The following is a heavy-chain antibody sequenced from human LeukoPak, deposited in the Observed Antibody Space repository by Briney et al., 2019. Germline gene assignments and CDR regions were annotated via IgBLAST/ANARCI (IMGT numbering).Heavy chain of an antibody. D-gene: IGHD3-10*01. V-gene: IGHV4-38-2*02. CDR2: IYHSGST. CDR3: AREGYGSGSYPHFDY. J-gene: IGHJ4*02. Sequence: KPSETLSLTCAVSGYSISSGYYWGWIRQPPGKGLEWIGSIYHSGSTYYNPSLKSRVTISVDTSKNQFSLKLSSVTAADTAVYYCAREGYGSGSYPHFDYWGQGTLATVSS. CDR1: GYSISSGYY.